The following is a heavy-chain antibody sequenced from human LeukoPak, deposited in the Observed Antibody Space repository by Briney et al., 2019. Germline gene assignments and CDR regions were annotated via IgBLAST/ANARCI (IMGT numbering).Heavy chain of an antibody. Sequence: PGGSLRLSCAAPGFTFAEYAMHWVRHTPGEGLEWVSLISLVCDSAYYADSVKGRFTISRDNSNISLYLQMNSLRAEDPALYYCAKDTAFYYDSSVYSDYWGQGTLVTVHS. CDR3: AKDTAFYYDSSVYSDY. J-gene: IGHJ4*02. V-gene: IGHV3-43D*03. CDR2: ISLVCDSA. D-gene: IGHD3-22*01. CDR1: GFTFAEYA.